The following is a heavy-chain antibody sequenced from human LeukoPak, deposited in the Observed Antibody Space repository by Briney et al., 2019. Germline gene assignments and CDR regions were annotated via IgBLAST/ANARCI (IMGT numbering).Heavy chain of an antibody. J-gene: IGHJ5*02. CDR2: IYYSGST. V-gene: IGHV4-31*03. CDR1: GGSIGSGGYY. D-gene: IGHD6-13*01. CDR3: ARLYSSSWSTGWFDP. Sequence: PSETLSLTCTVSGGSIGSGGYYWSWIRQHPGKGLEWIGYIYYSGSTYYNPSLKSRVTISVDTSKNQFSLKLSSVTAADTAVYYCARLYSSSWSTGWFDPWGQGTLVTVSS.